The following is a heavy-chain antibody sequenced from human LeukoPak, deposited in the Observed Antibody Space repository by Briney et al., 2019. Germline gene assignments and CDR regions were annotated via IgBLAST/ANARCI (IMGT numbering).Heavy chain of an antibody. Sequence: GESLKISCKSSGYIFTSYWIGWVRQMPGEGLGWMGIIYPGDSGNRYSPSFEGRVIISADSSISTAYLQWSSLRASDAAMYYVARHYRGGTVPDAFDVWGQGTMVTVSS. CDR3: ARHYRGGTVPDAFDV. J-gene: IGHJ3*01. CDR2: IYPGDSGN. CDR1: GYIFTSYW. D-gene: IGHD1-1*01. V-gene: IGHV5-51*01.